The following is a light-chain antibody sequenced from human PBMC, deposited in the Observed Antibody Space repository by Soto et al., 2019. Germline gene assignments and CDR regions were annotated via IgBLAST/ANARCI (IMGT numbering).Light chain of an antibody. J-gene: IGKJ5*01. CDR1: QSVNSN. CDR2: GAS. Sequence: DITMTQSPATLSASPGDRATISCRASQSVNSNLAWYQQKPGQAPRLLIYGASTRATGMPPRFSGSGSGTDFTLTISSLEPEDSAVYYCQQRHRWPITFGQGTLLEIK. V-gene: IGKV3D-15*01. CDR3: QQRHRWPIT.